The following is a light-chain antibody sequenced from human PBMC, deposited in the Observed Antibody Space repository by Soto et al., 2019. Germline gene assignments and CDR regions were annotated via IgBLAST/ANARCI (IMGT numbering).Light chain of an antibody. CDR2: AAS. J-gene: IGKJ1*01. CDR3: QKYDMYSPWT. V-gene: IGKV1-13*02. Sequence: IQVTHSPSSLYASVGCIVTISCRTSQGFGSPLAWYQKTPGTPPRLLIYAASSWESGVPSRFSGSGSGTQFTLPIRSLKPDDFATYFCQKYDMYSPWTCG. CDR1: QGFGSP.